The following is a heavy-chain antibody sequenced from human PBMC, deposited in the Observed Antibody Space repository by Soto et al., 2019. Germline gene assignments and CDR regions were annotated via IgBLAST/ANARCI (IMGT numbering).Heavy chain of an antibody. Sequence: EVQLLESGGGLVQPGGSLRLSCAASGFTFSSYAMSWVRQAPGKGLEWVSAISSSGGSTYYADSVKGRFTISRDNSKNTLYLQMHSLRAEDTAVYYCVKDQGYGDYTYFDYWGQGTLVTVSS. CDR1: GFTFSSYA. CDR3: VKDQGYGDYTYFDY. CDR2: ISSSGGST. J-gene: IGHJ4*02. D-gene: IGHD4-17*01. V-gene: IGHV3-23*01.